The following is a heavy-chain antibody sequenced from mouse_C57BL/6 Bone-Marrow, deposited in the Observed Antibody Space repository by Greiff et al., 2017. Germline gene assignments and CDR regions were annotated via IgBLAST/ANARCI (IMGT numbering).Heavy chain of an antibody. D-gene: IGHD1-1*01. CDR3: ARDYYGSSYWYFDV. Sequence: QVQLQQSGAELVRPGASVKMSCKASGYTFTSYTMHWVKQRPGQGLEWIGYINPSSGYTKYNQKFKDKATLTADKSSSTAYMQQSSLTSEYSAVYYCARDYYGSSYWYFDVWGTGTTVTVSS. J-gene: IGHJ1*03. CDR1: GYTFTSYT. CDR2: INPSSGYT. V-gene: IGHV1-4*01.